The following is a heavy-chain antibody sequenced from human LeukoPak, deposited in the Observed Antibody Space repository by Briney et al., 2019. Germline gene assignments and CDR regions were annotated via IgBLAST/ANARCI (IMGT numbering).Heavy chain of an antibody. V-gene: IGHV3-21*06. CDR1: GFTFSSYS. D-gene: IGHD2-2*01. CDR3: ARDGVVPGAQRHYYYGMDV. CDR2: ISSSNSYI. Sequence: GGSLRLSCAASGFTFSSYSMSWVRQAPGKGLEWVSSISSSNSYICYAASVKGRFTISRDNAKNSLYLQMNSLRAEDTAVYYCARDGVVPGAQRHYYYGMDVWGQGTTVTVSS. J-gene: IGHJ6*02.